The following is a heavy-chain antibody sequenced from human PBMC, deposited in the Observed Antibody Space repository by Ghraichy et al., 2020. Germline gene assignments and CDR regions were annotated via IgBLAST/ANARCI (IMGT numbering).Heavy chain of an antibody. D-gene: IGHD2-15*01. CDR3: ARLGGYCSGGICYYDY. V-gene: IGHV3-64*01. Sequence: GGSLRLSCAASGFTFSSYAMHWVRQAPGKGLEYVSAISSNGGSTYYANSVKGGFTISRDNSKNTLYLQLGSLRAEDMAVYYCARLGGYCSGGICYYDYWGQGTLVTVSS. CDR1: GFTFSSYA. CDR2: ISSNGGST. J-gene: IGHJ4*02.